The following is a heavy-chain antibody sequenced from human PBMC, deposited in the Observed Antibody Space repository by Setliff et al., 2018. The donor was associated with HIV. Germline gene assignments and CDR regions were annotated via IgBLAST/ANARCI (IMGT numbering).Heavy chain of an antibody. Sequence: VASVKVSCKLSGYTLTELSMHWVRQAPGEGLEWMGGFDPEDGETIYAEKFQGRVTMTEDTSTDTAYMELSSLRSEDTAVYYCATSITGTSLDAFDIWGQGTMVTVSS. D-gene: IGHD1-20*01. V-gene: IGHV1-24*01. CDR2: FDPEDGET. CDR3: ATSITGTSLDAFDI. CDR1: GYTLTELS. J-gene: IGHJ3*02.